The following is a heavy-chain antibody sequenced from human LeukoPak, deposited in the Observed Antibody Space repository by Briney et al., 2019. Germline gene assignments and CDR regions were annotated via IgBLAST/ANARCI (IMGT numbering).Heavy chain of an antibody. Sequence: SETLSLTCAVYGGSFSGYYWSWIRQPPGKGLEWIGEINHSGSTNYNPSLKSRVTISVDTSKNQFSLKLSSVTAADTAVYYCAREVWFGDFIQDTFDYWGQGTLVTVSS. D-gene: IGHD3-10*01. CDR1: GGSFSGYY. V-gene: IGHV4-34*01. CDR3: AREVWFGDFIQDTFDY. CDR2: INHSGST. J-gene: IGHJ4*02.